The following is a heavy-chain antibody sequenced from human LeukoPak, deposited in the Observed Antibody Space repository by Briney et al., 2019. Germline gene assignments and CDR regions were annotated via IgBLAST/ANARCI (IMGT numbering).Heavy chain of an antibody. CDR2: IPPDGSQK. Sequence: GGSLRLSCVASDFTFDFYWMTWVRQAPGKGLEWLANIPPDGSQKYYVDSVKGRFTISRDNPKNSLYLQINNLRAEDTAVYYCGRLAHNAWYAIDFWGQGTLVTVSS. J-gene: IGHJ4*02. CDR3: GRLAHNAWYAIDF. V-gene: IGHV3-7*01. D-gene: IGHD2-2*01. CDR1: DFTFDFYW.